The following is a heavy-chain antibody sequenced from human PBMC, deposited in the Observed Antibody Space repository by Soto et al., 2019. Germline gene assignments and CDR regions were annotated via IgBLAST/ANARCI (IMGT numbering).Heavy chain of an antibody. CDR2: ISYDGSNK. CDR1: GFTFSSYG. CDR3: AKDLIVLLPPPMMEGYYYYGMDV. V-gene: IGHV3-30*18. D-gene: IGHD2-2*01. J-gene: IGHJ6*02. Sequence: ESGGGVVQPGRSLRLSCAASGFTFSSYGMHWVRQAPGKGLEWVAVISYDGSNKYYADSVKGRFTISRDNSKNTLYLQMNSLRAEDTAVYYCAKDLIVLLPPPMMEGYYYYGMDVWGQGTTVTVSS.